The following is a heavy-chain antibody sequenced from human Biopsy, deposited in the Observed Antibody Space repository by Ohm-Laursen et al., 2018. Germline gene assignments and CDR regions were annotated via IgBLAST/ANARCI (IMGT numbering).Heavy chain of an antibody. CDR2: VYYTGNT. J-gene: IGHJ1*01. Sequence: SETLSLTCSVSGGSVGSGTFHWGWIRQPPGKGLKWIGHVYYTGNTNYNPSLKSRVTISMDMSKNQFSLRLSSVTAADTAVYYCVRQGGYFQNWGPGSQVAVSS. D-gene: IGHD5-12*01. V-gene: IGHV4-61*01. CDR1: GGSVGSGTFH. CDR3: VRQGGYFQN.